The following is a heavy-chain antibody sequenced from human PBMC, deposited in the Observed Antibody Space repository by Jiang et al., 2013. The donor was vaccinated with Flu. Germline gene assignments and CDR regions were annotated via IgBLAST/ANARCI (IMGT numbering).Heavy chain of an antibody. D-gene: IGHD4-23*01. CDR1: GFTFSSYA. Sequence: QLLESGGGVVQPGRSLRLSCAASGFTFSSYAMHWVRQAPGKGLEWVAVISYDGSNKYYADSVKGRFTISRDNSKNTLYLQMNSLRAEDTAVYYCAREWEMTTVVTPGDYWGQGTLVTVSS. J-gene: IGHJ4*02. V-gene: IGHV3-30-3*01. CDR3: AREWEMTTVVTPGDY. CDR2: ISYDGSNK.